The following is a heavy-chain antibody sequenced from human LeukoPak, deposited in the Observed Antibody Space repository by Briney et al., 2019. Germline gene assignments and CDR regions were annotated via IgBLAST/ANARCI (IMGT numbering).Heavy chain of an antibody. J-gene: IGHJ5*02. D-gene: IGHD2-2*01. CDR3: ARGRAGIVVVPAATSGGFDP. CDR1: GFTFSSYS. Sequence: GGSLRLSCAASGFTFSSYSMNWVRRAPGKGLEWVSSISSSSSYIYYADSVKGRFTISRDNAKNSLYLQMNSLRAEDTAVYYCARGRAGIVVVPAATSGGFDPWGQGTLVTVSS. CDR2: ISSSSSYI. V-gene: IGHV3-21*01.